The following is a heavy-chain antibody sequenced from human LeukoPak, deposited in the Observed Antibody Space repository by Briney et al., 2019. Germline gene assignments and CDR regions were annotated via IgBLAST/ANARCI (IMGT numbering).Heavy chain of an antibody. CDR3: ARDHRTMVRGVITY. V-gene: IGHV1-2*02. J-gene: IGHJ4*02. CDR1: GYTFTGYC. D-gene: IGHD3-10*01. Sequence: GASVKVSCKASGYTFTGYCMHWVRQAPGQGLEWMGWINPNSGGTNYAQKFQGRVTMTRDTSISTAYMELSRLRSDDTAVYYCARDHRTMVRGVITYWGQGTLVTVSS. CDR2: INPNSGGT.